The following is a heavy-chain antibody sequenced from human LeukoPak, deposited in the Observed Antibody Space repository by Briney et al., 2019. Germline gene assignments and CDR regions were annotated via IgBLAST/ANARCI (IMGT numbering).Heavy chain of an antibody. V-gene: IGHV4-30-4*08. J-gene: IGHJ4*02. CDR1: GDSITNYY. CDR3: AKGTVVRLFDY. D-gene: IGHD4-23*01. CDR2: IYYSGST. Sequence: SETLSLTCTVSGDSITNYYWSWIRQPPGKGLEWIGYIYYSGSTYYNPSLKSRVTISVDTSKNQFSLKLSSVTAADTAVYYCAKGTVVRLFDYWGQGTLVTVSS.